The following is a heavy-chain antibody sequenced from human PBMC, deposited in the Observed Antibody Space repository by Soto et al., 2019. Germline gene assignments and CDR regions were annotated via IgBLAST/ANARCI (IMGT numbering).Heavy chain of an antibody. CDR3: ARHPERIAQIGWFDP. V-gene: IGHV3-48*01. D-gene: IGHD6-13*01. CDR2: ISSSSSTI. Sequence: GGSLRLSCAASGFTFSSYSMNWVRQAPGKGLEWASYISSSSSTIYYAESVKGRLTISRDNAKNSLYLQMNSLRAEDTAVYYCARHPERIAQIGWFDPWGQGTLVTVSS. J-gene: IGHJ5*02. CDR1: GFTFSSYS.